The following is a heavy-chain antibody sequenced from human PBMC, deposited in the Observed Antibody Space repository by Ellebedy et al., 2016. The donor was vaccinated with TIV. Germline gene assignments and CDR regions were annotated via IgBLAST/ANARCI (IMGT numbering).Heavy chain of an antibody. D-gene: IGHD2-8*01. V-gene: IGHV3-23*01. J-gene: IGHJ4*02. Sequence: GESLKISCAASGFTFSHAWMSWVRQAPGKGLEWVSTISGSGFGTYYADSVKGRFTISRDNSKNTLYLQMNSLRAEDTAVYYCAKGRRMVYSTGGLDYWGQGTLVTVSS. CDR3: AKGRRMVYSTGGLDY. CDR1: GFTFSHA. CDR2: ISGSGFGT.